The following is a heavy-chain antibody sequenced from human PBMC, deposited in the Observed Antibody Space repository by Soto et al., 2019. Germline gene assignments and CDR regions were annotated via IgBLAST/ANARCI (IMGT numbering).Heavy chain of an antibody. CDR1: GGTFRSYT. J-gene: IGHJ3*02. Sequence: QVQLVQSGAEVKKPGSSVKVSCKASGGTFRSYTISWVRQAPGQGLEWMGRIIPILGIANYAQKFQGRVTITADKSTSTAYMELSSLRSDYTAVYYCARDQVTAVAGTDGAFDIWGQGTMVTVSS. CDR3: ARDQVTAVAGTDGAFDI. CDR2: IIPILGIA. D-gene: IGHD6-19*01. V-gene: IGHV1-69*08.